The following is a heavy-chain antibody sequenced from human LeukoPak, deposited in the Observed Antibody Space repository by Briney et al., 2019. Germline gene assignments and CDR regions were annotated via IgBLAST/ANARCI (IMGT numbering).Heavy chain of an antibody. V-gene: IGHV4-38-2*02. CDR1: GYSISSGYY. CDR2: IYYSGSA. J-gene: IGHJ4*02. CDR3: ARGGGYYGEDFEY. D-gene: IGHD3-22*01. Sequence: SETLSLTCTVSGYSISSGYYWSWIRQPPGKGLEWIGNIYYSGSAYYNPSLKSRVTISVDTSKNQFSLKLSSVTATDTATYYCARGGGYYGEDFEYWGQGTLVTVSS.